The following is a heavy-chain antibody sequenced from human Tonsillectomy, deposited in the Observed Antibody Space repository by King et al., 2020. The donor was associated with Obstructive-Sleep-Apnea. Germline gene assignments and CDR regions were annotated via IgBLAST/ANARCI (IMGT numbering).Heavy chain of an antibody. CDR1: GFTFSDYY. J-gene: IGHJ6*02. Sequence: QVQLVESGGDLVKPGGSLRLSCAASGFTFSDYYMSWVRQAPGEGLDWVSYISSSGNTIYYADSVKGRFTISRDNAKNSLYLQMSSLRAEDTAVYFCVRDRGYSGYDVNYYYYGMDVWGQGTTVTVSS. CDR2: ISSSGNTI. V-gene: IGHV3-11*01. D-gene: IGHD5-12*01. CDR3: VRDRGYSGYDVNYYYYGMDV.